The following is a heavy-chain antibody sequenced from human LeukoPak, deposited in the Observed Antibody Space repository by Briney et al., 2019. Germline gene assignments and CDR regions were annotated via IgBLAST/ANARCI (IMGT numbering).Heavy chain of an antibody. J-gene: IGHJ6*03. D-gene: IGHD1-7*01. CDR3: ARDLELPWNYYYMDV. CDR1: GFTFSDYY. CDR2: ISSSGSTI. Sequence: PGGSLRLSCAASGFTFSDYYMSWIRQAPGKGLEWVSYISSSGSTIYYADSVKGRFTISRDNAKNSLYLQMNSLRAEDTAVYCCARDLELPWNYYYMDVWGKGTTVTVSS. V-gene: IGHV3-11*04.